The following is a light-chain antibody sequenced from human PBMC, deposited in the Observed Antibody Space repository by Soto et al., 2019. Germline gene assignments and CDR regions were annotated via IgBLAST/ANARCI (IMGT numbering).Light chain of an antibody. V-gene: IGLV2-14*01. J-gene: IGLJ1*01. CDR1: SSDVGGYNY. CDR3: ISYTSSSTHF. Sequence: QSVLTQPASVSGSPGQSITISCTGTSSDVGGYNYVSRYQQHPGKAPKLMIYDVSNRPSGVSNRFSGSKSGNTASLTISGLQAEDEADYYCISYTSSSTHFFGTGTKVTVL. CDR2: DVS.